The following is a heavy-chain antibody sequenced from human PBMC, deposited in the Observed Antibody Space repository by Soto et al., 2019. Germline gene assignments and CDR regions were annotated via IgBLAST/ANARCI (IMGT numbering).Heavy chain of an antibody. Sequence: GESLKISCEASGYSFTSYWIGWVRQMPGKGLEWMGIIHPGDSGTKYSPSFQGQVTISVDKSITTAYLQWSSLKASGTAMYYCARTPGPEVAASLEYYYFSGMDVWGQGTTVTVSS. CDR3: ARTPGPEVAASLEYYYFSGMDV. CDR2: IHPGDSGT. CDR1: GYSFTSYW. V-gene: IGHV5-51*01. D-gene: IGHD2-15*01. J-gene: IGHJ6*02.